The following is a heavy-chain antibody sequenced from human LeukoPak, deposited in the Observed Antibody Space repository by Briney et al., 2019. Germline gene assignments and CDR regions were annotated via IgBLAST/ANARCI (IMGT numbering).Heavy chain of an antibody. J-gene: IGHJ4*02. CDR1: RFTFSDSA. V-gene: IGHV3-30-3*01. CDR3: SRGATGSAYSASNF. CDR2: ISSDGTNK. D-gene: IGHD3-22*01. Sequence: GGSLRLSCAASRFTFSDSAMHWVRQAPGKGLEWVAVISSDGTNKFYADSVKGRFTISRDDSKITLYLEMNSLRTEDTAVYYCSRGATGSAYSASNFWGQGTLVTVSP.